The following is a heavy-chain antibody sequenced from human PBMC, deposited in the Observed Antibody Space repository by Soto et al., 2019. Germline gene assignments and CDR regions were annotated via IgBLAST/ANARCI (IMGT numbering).Heavy chain of an antibody. J-gene: IGHJ5*02. D-gene: IGHD3-22*01. V-gene: IGHV4-59*08. Sequence: TLSLTCTVSGGSISSYYWSWIRQPPGKGLEWIGYIYYSGSTNYNPSLKSRVTISVDTSKNQFSLKLSSVTAADTAVYYCARSHSLPGYYDSSGPSFDPWGQGTLVTVSS. CDR3: ARSHSLPGYYDSSGPSFDP. CDR2: IYYSGST. CDR1: GGSISSYY.